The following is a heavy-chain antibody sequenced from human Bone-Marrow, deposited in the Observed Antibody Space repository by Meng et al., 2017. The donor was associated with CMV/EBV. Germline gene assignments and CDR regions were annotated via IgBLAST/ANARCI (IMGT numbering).Heavy chain of an antibody. Sequence: ASVMVSCKASGYIFTGHYIHWVRQAPGHGLEWMGWINPNSGGTNYAQKFQGRVTMTRDTSISTAYMELSRLRSDDTAVYYCARVSDHTQLVDYYYHYGMDVWGQGTTVTVSS. CDR3: ARVSDHTQLVDYYYHYGMDV. CDR1: GYIFTGHY. CDR2: INPNSGGT. V-gene: IGHV1-2*02. J-gene: IGHJ6*02. D-gene: IGHD6-6*01.